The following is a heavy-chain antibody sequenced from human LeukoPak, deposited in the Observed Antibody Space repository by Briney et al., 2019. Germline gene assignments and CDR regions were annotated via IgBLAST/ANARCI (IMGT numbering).Heavy chain of an antibody. Sequence: GGSLRLSCAASGFTFSDYYMSWIRQAPGKGLEWVSYISSSSSYTNYADSVKGRFTISRDNAKNSLYLQMNSLRAEDTAVYYCARDMVRGVVGGMDVWGQGTTVTASS. CDR1: GFTFSDYY. CDR3: ARDMVRGVVGGMDV. J-gene: IGHJ6*02. D-gene: IGHD3-10*01. CDR2: ISSSSSYT. V-gene: IGHV3-11*05.